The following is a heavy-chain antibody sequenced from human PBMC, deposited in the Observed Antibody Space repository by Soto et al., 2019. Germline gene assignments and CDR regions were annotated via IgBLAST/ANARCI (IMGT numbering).Heavy chain of an antibody. Sequence: GASVKVSCKASGYTFTGYYMHWVRQAPGQGLEWMGWINPNSGGTNYAQKFQGRVTMTRDTSISTAYMELSRLRSDDTAVYYCARGGGTIFGVVDYGMDVWGQGTTVTVPS. D-gene: IGHD3-3*01. CDR1: GYTFTGYY. V-gene: IGHV1-2*02. CDR2: INPNSGGT. J-gene: IGHJ6*02. CDR3: ARGGGTIFGVVDYGMDV.